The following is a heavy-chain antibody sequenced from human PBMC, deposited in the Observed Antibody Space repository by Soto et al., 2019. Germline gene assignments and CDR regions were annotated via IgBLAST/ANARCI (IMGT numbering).Heavy chain of an antibody. V-gene: IGHV4-4*09. CDR3: ATYTVGEGGRGY. D-gene: IGHD3-16*01. CDR1: GGSMRGQH. CDR2: HHSDST. J-gene: IGHJ4*02. Sequence: QVQLQESGPGLVKPSETLSLTCTVSGGSMRGQHWSWIRQPPGKGLEWIGHHSDSTNYNPSLKSRITISTATSKTQFSLKLSSVTAAATAVYYCATYTVGEGGRGYWGQGTLVTVSS.